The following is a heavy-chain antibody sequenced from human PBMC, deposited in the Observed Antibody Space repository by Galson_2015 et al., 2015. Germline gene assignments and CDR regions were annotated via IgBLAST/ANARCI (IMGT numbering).Heavy chain of an antibody. CDR1: GFTLRTYW. CDR2: IKEDGSKR. CDR3: AKDRRAVVMSAIDY. D-gene: IGHD2-21*02. Sequence: SLRLSCAASGFTLRTYWMSWVRQAPGRGLEWVANIKEDGSKRYHADSVKGRFMISRDNAKNSLFLQMNSLRADDTAVYYCAKDRRAVVMSAIDYWGQGTQVTVSS. J-gene: IGHJ4*02. V-gene: IGHV3-7*03.